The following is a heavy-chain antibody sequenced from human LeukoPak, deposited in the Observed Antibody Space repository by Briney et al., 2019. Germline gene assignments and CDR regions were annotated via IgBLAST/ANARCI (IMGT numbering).Heavy chain of an antibody. J-gene: IGHJ4*02. Sequence: GGSLRLSCAASGFTLSSYAMSWVRQAPGKGLEWVSGISWNSGSIGYADSVKGRFTISRDNAKNSLYLQMNSLRAEDTALYYCAKDMARGIAAAGLFDYWGQGTLVTVSS. D-gene: IGHD6-13*01. CDR2: ISWNSGSI. V-gene: IGHV3-9*01. CDR1: GFTLSSYA. CDR3: AKDMARGIAAAGLFDY.